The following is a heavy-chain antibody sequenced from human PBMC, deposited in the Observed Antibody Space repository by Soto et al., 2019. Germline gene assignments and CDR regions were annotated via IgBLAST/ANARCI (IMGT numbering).Heavy chain of an antibody. V-gene: IGHV3-21*01. D-gene: IGHD3-16*01. CDR1: GFTFSSHT. Sequence: SGGSLRLSCTDSGFTFSSHTMNWVRQAPGEGLEWVSSISATGSDIYYGDSVMGRFTISRDNAKNSLYLQLNNLRVEDTAVYYCARGYDVVRVPVAIRVGYFDHWGQGTVVTVSS. CDR3: ARGYDVVRVPVAIRVGYFDH. CDR2: ISATGSDI. J-gene: IGHJ4*02.